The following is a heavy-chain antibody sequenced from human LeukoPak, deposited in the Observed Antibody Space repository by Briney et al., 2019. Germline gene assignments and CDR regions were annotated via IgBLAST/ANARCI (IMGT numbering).Heavy chain of an antibody. CDR3: ARDKGIVVVVAAGDY. CDR2: INPNSGGT. V-gene: IGHV1-2*02. J-gene: IGHJ4*02. CDR1: GYTFTGYY. Sequence: ASVKVSCKASGYTFTGYYMHWVRQAPGQGLEWMGWINPNSGGTNYAQKFQGRVTMTRDTSISTAYMELSRLRSDDTAVYYCARDKGIVVVVAAGDYWGQGTLVTVS. D-gene: IGHD2-15*01.